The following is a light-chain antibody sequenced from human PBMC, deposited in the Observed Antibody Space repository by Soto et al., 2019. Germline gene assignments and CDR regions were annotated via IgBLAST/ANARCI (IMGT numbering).Light chain of an antibody. CDR3: QSSDSSLNV. V-gene: IGLV1-40*01. CDR2: GNS. J-gene: IGLJ1*01. CDR1: SSNIGAGYD. Sequence: QSVLTQLPSVSGAPGQRVTISCTGCSSNIGAGYDVHWYQQLPGTAPKLLIYGNSNRPSGVPDRFSGSKSGTSASLAITGLQAEDEADYYCQSSDSSLNVFGTGTKVTVL.